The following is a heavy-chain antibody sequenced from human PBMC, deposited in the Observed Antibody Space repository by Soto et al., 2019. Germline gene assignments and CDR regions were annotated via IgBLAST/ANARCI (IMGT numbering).Heavy chain of an antibody. D-gene: IGHD3-16*02. V-gene: IGHV3-30-3*01. Sequence: GGSLRLSCAAPGFTFSSYAMHWVRQAPGKGLEWVAVISYDGSNKYYADSVKGRFTISRDNSKNTLYLQMNSLRAEDTAVYYCARGFWGSYRYYYYGMDVWGQGTTVTVSS. CDR2: ISYDGSNK. CDR1: GFTFSSYA. J-gene: IGHJ6*02. CDR3: ARGFWGSYRYYYYGMDV.